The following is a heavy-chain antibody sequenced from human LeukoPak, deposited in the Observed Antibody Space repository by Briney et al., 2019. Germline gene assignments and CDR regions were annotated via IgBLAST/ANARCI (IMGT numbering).Heavy chain of an antibody. J-gene: IGHJ3*02. Sequence: PSETLSLTCTVSGGSISSGGHYWSWNRQPAGKGLEWIGRIYTSGSTNYNPSLKSRVTMSVDTSKNQFSLKLSSVTAADTAVYYCARGRLRFLEWPSDAFDIWGQGTMVTVSS. CDR2: IYTSGST. V-gene: IGHV4-61*02. D-gene: IGHD3-3*01. CDR1: GGSISSGGHY. CDR3: ARGRLRFLEWPSDAFDI.